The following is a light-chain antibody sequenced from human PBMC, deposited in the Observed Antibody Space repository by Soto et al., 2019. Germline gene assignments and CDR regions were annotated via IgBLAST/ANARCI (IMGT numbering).Light chain of an antibody. Sequence: EIVLTQSPATLSVSPGERATLSCRASQSISSDVAWYQQKPGQAPRLLIYGASTTATGIPARFSGSGSGTDFTLTISSLEPEDFAVYYCQQRSNWQGTFGQGTRLEIK. CDR2: GAS. CDR1: QSISSD. V-gene: IGKV3D-11*02. CDR3: QQRSNWQGT. J-gene: IGKJ5*01.